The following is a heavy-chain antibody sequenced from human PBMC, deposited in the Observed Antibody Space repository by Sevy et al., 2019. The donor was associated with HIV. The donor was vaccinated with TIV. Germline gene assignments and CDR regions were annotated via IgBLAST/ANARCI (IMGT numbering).Heavy chain of an antibody. CDR2: IKSKIDGETT. CDR1: GFTFNNAW. V-gene: IGHV3-15*01. D-gene: IGHD3-22*01. CDR3: ATAPGYYDRAPFDY. J-gene: IGHJ4*02. Sequence: GGSLRLSCAVSGFTFNNAWVNWVRQAPGTGLQWVGLIKSKIDGETTDYAAPLKGRFTISRDDSKNTLYLQMNSLKIEDTAVYHCATAPGYYDRAPFDYWGPGTLVTVSS.